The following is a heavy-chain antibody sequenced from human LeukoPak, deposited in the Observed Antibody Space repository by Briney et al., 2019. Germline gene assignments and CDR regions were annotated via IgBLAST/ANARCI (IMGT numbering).Heavy chain of an antibody. D-gene: IGHD3-3*01. Sequence: GGSLRLSCAASGFTFSSYGMHWVRQAPGKGLEWVLFISYDSSNRSYAASVKCRITSSRDNTENAMNLLMNRMRAEDAAVYYFSKVIDDFWSGLLDYWGQGTLVTVSS. CDR2: ISYDSSNR. CDR3: SKVIDDFWSGLLDY. CDR1: GFTFSSYG. J-gene: IGHJ4*02. V-gene: IGHV3-30*18.